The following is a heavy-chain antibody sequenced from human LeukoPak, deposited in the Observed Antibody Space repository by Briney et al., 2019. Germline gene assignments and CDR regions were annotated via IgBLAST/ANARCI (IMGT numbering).Heavy chain of an antibody. CDR1: GGSFSGYY. V-gene: IGHV4-34*01. CDR2: INHSGST. D-gene: IGHD6-19*01. Sequence: PSETLSLTCAVYGGSFSGYYWSWIRQPPGKGLEWIGEINHSGSTNYNPSLKSRVTISVDTSKNQFSLKLSSVTAADTAVYYCARVLSDGWLVWKDYYYYYMDVWGKGTTVTISS. J-gene: IGHJ6*03. CDR3: ARVLSDGWLVWKDYYYYYMDV.